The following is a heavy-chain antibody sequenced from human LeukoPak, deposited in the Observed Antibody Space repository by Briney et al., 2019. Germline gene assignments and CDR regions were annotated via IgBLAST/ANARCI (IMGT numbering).Heavy chain of an antibody. D-gene: IGHD3-22*01. V-gene: IGHV4-4*09. CDR2: IYTSGST. J-gene: IGHJ4*02. Sequence: SETLSLTCTVSGGSISSYYWSWIRQPPRNVLDWIGYIYTSGSTNYNPSLKSRVTISVDTSKNQFSLRLSSVTAADTAVYYCARWPESDSSGYSYYFDYWGQGTLVTVSS. CDR3: ARWPESDSSGYSYYFDY. CDR1: GGSISSYY.